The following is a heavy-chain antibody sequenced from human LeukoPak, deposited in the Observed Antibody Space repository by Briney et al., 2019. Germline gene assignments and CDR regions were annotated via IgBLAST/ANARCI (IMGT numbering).Heavy chain of an antibody. J-gene: IGHJ4*02. D-gene: IGHD6-19*01. Sequence: GESLRLSCAASGFTFSSYGMHWVRQAPGKGLEWVAVIWYDGSNKYYAGSVKGRFTISRDNSKNTLYLQMNSLRAEDTAVYYCARDNHPAGYFDYWGQGTLVTVSS. CDR3: ARDNHPAGYFDY. V-gene: IGHV3-33*01. CDR1: GFTFSSYG. CDR2: IWYDGSNK.